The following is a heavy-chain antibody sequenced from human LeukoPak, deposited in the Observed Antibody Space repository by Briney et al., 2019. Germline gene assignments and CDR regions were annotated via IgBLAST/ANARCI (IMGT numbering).Heavy chain of an antibody. CDR2: IYPDDSDT. CDR1: GYKFTSYW. J-gene: IGHJ4*02. V-gene: IGHV5-51*01. Sequence: PGDSLKISCKGSGYKFTSYWIAWVRQMPGKGLEWMGMIYPDDSDTRYSPSFQGHVTISADKSVSTAYLQWSSLKDSDTAMYYCARHIGLTTRYLDYWGQGTPATVSP. D-gene: IGHD4/OR15-4a*01. CDR3: ARHIGLTTRYLDY.